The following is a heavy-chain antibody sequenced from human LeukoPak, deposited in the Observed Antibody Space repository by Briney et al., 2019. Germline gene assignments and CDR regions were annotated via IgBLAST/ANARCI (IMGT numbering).Heavy chain of an antibody. V-gene: IGHV3-23*01. D-gene: IGHD2-2*01. CDR1: GFTFSSYA. J-gene: IGHJ4*02. Sequence: PGGSLRLSCAASGFTFSSYAMSWVRQAPGKELEWVSAISGSGGSTYYADSVKGRFTISRDNSKNTLYLQMNSLRAEDTAVYYCAKTDIVVVPAAMRGYYFDYWGQGTLVTVSS. CDR2: ISGSGGST. CDR3: AKTDIVVVPAAMRGYYFDY.